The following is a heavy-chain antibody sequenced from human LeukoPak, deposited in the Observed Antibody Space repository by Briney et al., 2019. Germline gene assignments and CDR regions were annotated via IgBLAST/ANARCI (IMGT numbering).Heavy chain of an antibody. J-gene: IGHJ4*02. D-gene: IGHD2-8*01. CDR3: ARGVGIVLMVYAIRVDY. V-gene: IGHV4-34*01. Sequence: SETLSLTCAVYGGSFSGYYWSWIRQPPGKGLEWIGEINHSGSTNYSPSLKSRVTISVDTSKNQFSLKLSSVTAADTAVYYCARGVGIVLMVYAIRVDYWGQGTLVTVSS. CDR2: INHSGST. CDR1: GGSFSGYY.